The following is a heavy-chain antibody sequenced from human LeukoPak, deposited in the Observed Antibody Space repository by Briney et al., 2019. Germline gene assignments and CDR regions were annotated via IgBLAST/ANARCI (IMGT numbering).Heavy chain of an antibody. D-gene: IGHD6-19*01. Sequence: GRSLRLSCAASGFTFSSYGMHWVRQAPGKGREWVAVIWYDGSNKYYADSVKGRFTISRDNSKNTLYLQMNSLRAEDTAVYYCAKDNSGWLDYWGQRTLVTVSS. CDR1: GFTFSSYG. CDR3: AKDNSGWLDY. J-gene: IGHJ4*02. CDR2: IWYDGSNK. V-gene: IGHV3-33*06.